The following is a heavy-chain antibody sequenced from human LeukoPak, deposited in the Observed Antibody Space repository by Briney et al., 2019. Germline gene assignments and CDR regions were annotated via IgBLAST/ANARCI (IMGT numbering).Heavy chain of an antibody. V-gene: IGHV3-21*01. Sequence: GGSLRLSCAASGFTVSSNYMTWVRQAPGKGLEWVSSISSSSSYIYYADSVKGRFTISRDNAKNSMYLQMNSLRAEDTAVYYCARDQWLQSNHYMDVWGKGTTVTISS. J-gene: IGHJ6*03. D-gene: IGHD5-24*01. CDR3: ARDQWLQSNHYMDV. CDR1: GFTVSSNY. CDR2: ISSSSSYI.